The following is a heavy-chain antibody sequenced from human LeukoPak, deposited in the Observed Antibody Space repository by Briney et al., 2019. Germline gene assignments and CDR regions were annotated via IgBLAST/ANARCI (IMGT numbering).Heavy chain of an antibody. Sequence: PGGSLRLSCAAPGFTFSSYSMNWVRPAPGKGLEWVSSISSSSSYIYYADSVKGRFTISRGNAKNSLYLQMNSLRAEDTAVYYCARGIAAAGTPGYWGQGTLVTVSS. J-gene: IGHJ4*02. CDR3: ARGIAAAGTPGY. V-gene: IGHV3-21*01. D-gene: IGHD6-13*01. CDR1: GFTFSSYS. CDR2: ISSSSSYI.